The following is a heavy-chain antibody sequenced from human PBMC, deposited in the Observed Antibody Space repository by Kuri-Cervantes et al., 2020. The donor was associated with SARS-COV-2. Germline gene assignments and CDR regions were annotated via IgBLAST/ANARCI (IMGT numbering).Heavy chain of an antibody. CDR2: ISAYNGNT. D-gene: IGHD1-26*01. CDR1: GYTFTSYG. J-gene: IGHJ4*02. V-gene: IGHV1-18*01. Sequence: ASVKVSCKASGYTFTSYGISWVRQAPGQGLEWMGWISAYNGNTNYAQKLQGRVTMTTDTSTSTAYMELRSLRSDDTAVYHCARDLGGGSYYHFEVYFDYWGQGTLVTVSS. CDR3: ARDLGGGSYYHFEVYFDY.